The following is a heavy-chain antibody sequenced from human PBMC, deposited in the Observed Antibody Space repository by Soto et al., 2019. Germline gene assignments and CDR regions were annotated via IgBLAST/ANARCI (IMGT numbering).Heavy chain of an antibody. Sequence: PGGSLRLSCAASGFTFSSYAMSWVRQAPGKGLEWVSAISGSGGSTYYADSVKGRFTISRDNSKNTLYLQMNSLRAEDTAAYYCANFGGRGTIFGVVTPKYYDILTGYPIYYYYYGLDVWGQGTTVTVSS. CDR1: GFTFSSYA. CDR2: ISGSGGST. J-gene: IGHJ6*02. CDR3: ANFGGRGTIFGVVTPKYYDILTGYPIYYYYYGLDV. V-gene: IGHV3-23*01. D-gene: IGHD3-9*01.